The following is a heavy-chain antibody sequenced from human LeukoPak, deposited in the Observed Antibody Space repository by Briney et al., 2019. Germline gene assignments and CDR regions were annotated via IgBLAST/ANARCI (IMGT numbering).Heavy chain of an antibody. D-gene: IGHD3-10*01. CDR1: GSSFTSYW. CDR3: ARQAGSYYSNFDY. V-gene: IGHV5-51*01. CDR2: IYPGDSDT. J-gene: IGHJ4*02. Sequence: GESLKISCKGSGSSFTSYWIGWVRQMPGKGLEWMGIIYPGDSDTRYGPSFQGHVTISADKSISTAYLQWSSLQASDTAMYYCARQAGSYYSNFDYWGQGTLVTVSS.